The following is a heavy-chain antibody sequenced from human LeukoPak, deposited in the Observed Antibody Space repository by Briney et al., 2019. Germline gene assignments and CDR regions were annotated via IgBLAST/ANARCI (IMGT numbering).Heavy chain of an antibody. D-gene: IGHD3-9*01. V-gene: IGHV4-4*07. CDR1: GGSISSYY. Sequence: SETLSLTCTVSGGSISSYYWSWIRQPAGKGLEWIGRICTSGSTNYNPSLKSRVTMSVDTSKNQFSLKLSSVTAADTAVYYCAREGTYYDILTGYSGLAYFDYWGQGTLVTVSS. J-gene: IGHJ4*02. CDR2: ICTSGST. CDR3: AREGTYYDILTGYSGLAYFDY.